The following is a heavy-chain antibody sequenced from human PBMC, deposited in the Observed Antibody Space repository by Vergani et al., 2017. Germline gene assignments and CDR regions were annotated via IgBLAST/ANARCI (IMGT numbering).Heavy chain of an antibody. CDR1: GFTFSSYD. D-gene: IGHD5-12*01. J-gene: IGHJ4*02. CDR3: ARGATGLPDY. Sequence: EVQLVESGGGLVQPGGSLRLSCAASGFTFSSYDMHWVRQAKGKGLECVSAIGTAGDTYYPGSVKGRFTLSIEKAKNSLYLQMNSLRAGDTAVYYCARGATGLPDYWGQGTLVTVYS. CDR2: IGTAGDT. V-gene: IGHV3-13*01.